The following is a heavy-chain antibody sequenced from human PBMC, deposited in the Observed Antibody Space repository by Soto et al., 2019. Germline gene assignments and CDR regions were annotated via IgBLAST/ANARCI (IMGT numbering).Heavy chain of an antibody. V-gene: IGHV4-4*07. CDR3: ARAGYDFWSGPITYYYGMDV. D-gene: IGHD3-3*01. CDR2: IYTSGST. CDR1: GGSISSYD. Sequence: SETLSLTCTVSGGSISSYDWSWIRQPAGKGLEWIGRIYTSGSTNYNPSLKSRVTMSVDTSKNQFSLKLSSVTAADTAVYYCARAGYDFWSGPITYYYGMDVWGQGTTVTVSS. J-gene: IGHJ6*02.